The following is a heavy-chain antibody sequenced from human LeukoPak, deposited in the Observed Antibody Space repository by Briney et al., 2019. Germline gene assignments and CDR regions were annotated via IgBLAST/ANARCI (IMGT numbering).Heavy chain of an antibody. CDR1: GGSISSNNW. V-gene: IGHV4-4*02. CDR2: IYHSGST. Sequence: SGTLSLTCAVSGGSISSNNWWSWVRQPPGKGLEWIGEIYHSGSTNYNPSLKSRVTISVDKSKKQFSLKLSSVTAADTAVYYCATNSIGYCSGGSCYQVSDYWGQGTLVTVPS. D-gene: IGHD2-15*01. CDR3: ATNSIGYCSGGSCYQVSDY. J-gene: IGHJ4*02.